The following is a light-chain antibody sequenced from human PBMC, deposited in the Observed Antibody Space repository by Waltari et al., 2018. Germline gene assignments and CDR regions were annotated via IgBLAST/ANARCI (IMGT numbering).Light chain of an antibody. V-gene: IGKV1-5*03. J-gene: IGKJ1*01. Sequence: DIQMTQSPSTLSASAGHRVTITCLASQSFSTWLAWYQPKPGKPPRLLIYKASTLDSGVPSRFSGSGSGSEFTLTITSLQPDDFATYFCQQYNNYPWTFGQGTKVEIK. CDR3: QQYNNYPWT. CDR1: QSFSTW. CDR2: KAS.